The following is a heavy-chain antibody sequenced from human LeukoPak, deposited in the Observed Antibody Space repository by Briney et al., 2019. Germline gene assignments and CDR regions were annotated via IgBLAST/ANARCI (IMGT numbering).Heavy chain of an antibody. CDR2: ISSSSSYI. J-gene: IGHJ4*02. CDR3: ASCSLYYDFWSRYYLDENY. Sequence: KPGGSLRLSCAASGFTFSSYSMNWVRQAPGKGLEWVSSISSSSSYIYYADSVKGRFTISRDNAKNSLYLQMNSLRAEDTAVYYCASCSLYYDFWSRYYLDENYWGQRTLVTVSS. D-gene: IGHD3-3*01. V-gene: IGHV3-21*01. CDR1: GFTFSSYS.